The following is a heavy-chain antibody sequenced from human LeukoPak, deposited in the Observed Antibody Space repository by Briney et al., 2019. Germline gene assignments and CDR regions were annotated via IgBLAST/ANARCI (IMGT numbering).Heavy chain of an antibody. D-gene: IGHD3-3*01. V-gene: IGHV3-48*03. J-gene: IGHJ4*02. CDR1: GYTFRSYE. CDR2: LSSSGSAF. Sequence: GGSLRLSCEDSGYTFRSYEMNWVRQAPGKGLEWIAYLSSSGSAFSYADSVKGRFTIARDNAKNSVYLEMNSLRADDTAVYYCARSARLMKGVVEVTALDDWGQGTLVTVSS. CDR3: ARSARLMKGVVEVTALDD.